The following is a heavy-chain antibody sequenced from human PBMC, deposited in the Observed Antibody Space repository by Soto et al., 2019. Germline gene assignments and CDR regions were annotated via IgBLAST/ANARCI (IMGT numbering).Heavy chain of an antibody. J-gene: IGHJ4*02. Sequence: EVQLLESGGGLVQPGGSLRLSCAASGFTFSNYAMSWVRQTPRKGLEWVATISGGGGNTYYPDSVKGRVTISRDNSKETVYLRMNSLRAEDTAIYFCAKERLGRGADYWGQGALVTVTS. CDR2: ISGGGGNT. CDR3: AKERLGRGADY. CDR1: GFTFSNYA. V-gene: IGHV3-23*01.